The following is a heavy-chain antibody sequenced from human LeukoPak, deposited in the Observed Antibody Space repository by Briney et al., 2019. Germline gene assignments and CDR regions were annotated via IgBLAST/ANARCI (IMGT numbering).Heavy chain of an antibody. D-gene: IGHD3-3*01. CDR3: ASGQYYDLWSGYYVD. CDR2: INHSGST. V-gene: IGHV4-34*01. CDR1: GGSFSGHY. Sequence: SETLSLTCAVYGGSFSGHYWSWIRQPPGKGLEWIGAINHSGSTNYNPSLESRVTISVDTSKNHFSLKLSSVTAADTAVYYCASGQYYDLWSGYYVDWGQGTLVTVSA. J-gene: IGHJ4*02.